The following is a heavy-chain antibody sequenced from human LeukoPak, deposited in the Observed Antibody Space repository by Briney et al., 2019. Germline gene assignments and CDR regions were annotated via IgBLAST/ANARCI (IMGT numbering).Heavy chain of an antibody. V-gene: IGHV3-53*01. D-gene: IGHD2/OR15-2a*01. CDR3: ARRAGEYSHPYDY. J-gene: IGHJ4*02. Sequence: GGSLRLSCTVSGFTVSSNSWSWVRQAPGKGLEWVSFIYSGGNTHYSDSVKGRFTISRDNSKNTLYLQMNSLRAEDTAVYYCARRAGEYSHPYDYWGQGTLVTVSS. CDR1: GFTVSSNS. CDR2: IYSGGNT.